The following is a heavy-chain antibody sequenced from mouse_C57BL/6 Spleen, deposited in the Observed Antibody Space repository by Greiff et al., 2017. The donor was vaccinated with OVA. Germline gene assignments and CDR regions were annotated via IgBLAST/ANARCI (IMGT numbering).Heavy chain of an antibody. Sequence: QVQLKESGAELVKPGASVKMSCKASGYTFTTYPIEWMKQNHGKSLEWIGNFHPYNDDTMYNEKFKGKATLTVEKSSSTVYLELSRLTSEDSAVYYCARGYYYGSSSYYAMDYWGQGTSVTVSS. CDR1: GYTFTTYP. D-gene: IGHD1-1*01. CDR2: FHPYNDDT. CDR3: ARGYYYGSSSYYAMDY. V-gene: IGHV1-47*01. J-gene: IGHJ4*01.